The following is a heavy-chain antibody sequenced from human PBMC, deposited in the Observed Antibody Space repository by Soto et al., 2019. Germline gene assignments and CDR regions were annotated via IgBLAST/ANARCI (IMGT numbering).Heavy chain of an antibody. D-gene: IGHD6-13*01. CDR1: GFSLSTSGVG. V-gene: IGHV2-5*02. Sequence: QITLKESGPTLVKPTQTLTLTCTFSGFSLSTSGVGVGWIRQPPGKALEWLALIYWDDDKRYSPSLKSRLTIAKYTPINQVVLTMTNMVPVDTATYCRAHIRQQLGFDYWGQGTLVTVSS. CDR2: IYWDDDK. CDR3: AHIRQQLGFDY. J-gene: IGHJ4*02.